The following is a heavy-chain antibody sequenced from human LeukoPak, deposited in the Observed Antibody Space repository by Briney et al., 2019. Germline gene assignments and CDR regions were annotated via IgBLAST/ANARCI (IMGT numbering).Heavy chain of an antibody. CDR1: GFTFDEYA. V-gene: IGHV3-9*01. J-gene: IGHJ4*02. D-gene: IGHD2-15*01. CDR3: AQSKPPGSYYLPIDF. CDR2: ISWNSDTI. Sequence: GGSLRLSCAASGFTFDEYAMHWVRQAPGKGLEWVSSISWNSDTIGYADSVKGRFTISRDDAKNSLYLQMNSLRAEDTALYYCAQSKPPGSYYLPIDFWGQGTLVTVSS.